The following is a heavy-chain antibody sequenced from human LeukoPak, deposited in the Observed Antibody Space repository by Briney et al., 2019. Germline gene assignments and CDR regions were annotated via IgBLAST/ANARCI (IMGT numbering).Heavy chain of an antibody. Sequence: ASVNVSCKASGYIFTVYAMDWVRQAPGQRLEWMGWINGGNGNTKYSQKFQGRVTITRDTSASTAYMELSSLRSEDTAVYYCARGVYTFYYGLDVWGQGTTVTVSS. V-gene: IGHV1-3*01. D-gene: IGHD5-18*01. CDR1: GYIFTVYA. CDR3: ARGVYTFYYGLDV. J-gene: IGHJ6*02. CDR2: INGGNGNT.